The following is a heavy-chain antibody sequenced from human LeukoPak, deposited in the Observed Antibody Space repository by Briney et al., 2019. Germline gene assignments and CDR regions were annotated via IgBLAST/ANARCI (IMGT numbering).Heavy chain of an antibody. D-gene: IGHD2-15*01. CDR2: ISSSSSYI. CDR1: GFTFSSYS. Sequence: KPGGSLRLSCAASGFTFSSYSMHWVRQALGKGPEWVSSISSSSSYISYADSLKGRFTISRDNAKNSLYLQMNSLRAEDRAVYYCARESSSYYGMDGWGQGTTVTVSS. J-gene: IGHJ6*02. CDR3: ARESSSYYGMDG. V-gene: IGHV3-21*01.